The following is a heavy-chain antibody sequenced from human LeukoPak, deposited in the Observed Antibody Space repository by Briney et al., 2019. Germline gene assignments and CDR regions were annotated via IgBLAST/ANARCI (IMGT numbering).Heavy chain of an antibody. V-gene: IGHV4-4*07. CDR2: IYTSGST. CDR3: ASLGRGSGSYYSVGYFDY. J-gene: IGHJ4*02. D-gene: IGHD3-10*01. CDR1: GGSISSYY. Sequence: SETLSLTCTVSGGSISSYYWSWIRQPAGKGLEWIGRIYTSGSTNYNPSLKSRVTRSVDTSKNQFSLKLSSVTAADTAVYYCASLGRGSGSYYSVGYFDYWGQGTLVTVSS.